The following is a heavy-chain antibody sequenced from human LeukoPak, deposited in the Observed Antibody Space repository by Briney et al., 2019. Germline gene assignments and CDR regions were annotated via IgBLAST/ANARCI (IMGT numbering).Heavy chain of an antibody. Sequence: SETLSLTCTVSGGSISSYYWSWIRQPPGKGLEWIGYIYYSGSTNYNPSLKSRVTISVDTSKNQFSLKLSSVTAADTAVYYCASSGGFYYDSSGSYGAWGQGTLVTVSS. J-gene: IGHJ4*02. CDR1: GGSISSYY. D-gene: IGHD3-22*01. V-gene: IGHV4-59*08. CDR3: ASSGGFYYDSSGSYGA. CDR2: IYYSGST.